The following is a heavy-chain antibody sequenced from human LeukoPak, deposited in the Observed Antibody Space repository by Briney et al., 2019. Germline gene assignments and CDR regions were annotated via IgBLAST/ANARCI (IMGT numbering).Heavy chain of an antibody. Sequence: ASVKVSCKASGYTFTSYAMNWVRQAPGQGLEWMGWINTITGNPTYAQGFTGRFVFSLDTSVSTAYLQISSLKAEDTAVYYCARVMKDCSSTSCRNWFDPWGQGTLVTVSS. CDR3: ARVMKDCSSTSCRNWFDP. J-gene: IGHJ5*02. V-gene: IGHV7-4-1*02. D-gene: IGHD2-2*01. CDR1: GYTFTSYA. CDR2: INTITGNP.